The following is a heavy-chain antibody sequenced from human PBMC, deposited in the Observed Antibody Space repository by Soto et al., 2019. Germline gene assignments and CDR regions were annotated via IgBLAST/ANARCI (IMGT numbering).Heavy chain of an antibody. CDR3: ARSQGSSTSLEIYYYYYYGMDV. CDR1: GGTFSSYA. D-gene: IGHD2-2*01. Sequence: QVQLVQSGAEVKKPGSSVKVSCKASGGTFSSYAISWVRRAPGKGLKWMGGTIPISGTANYAQKFQGRVTITADESTSTAYMELSSLRSEDTAVYYCARSQGSSTSLEIYYYYYYGMDVWGQGTTVTVSS. CDR2: TIPISGTA. J-gene: IGHJ6*02. V-gene: IGHV1-69*01.